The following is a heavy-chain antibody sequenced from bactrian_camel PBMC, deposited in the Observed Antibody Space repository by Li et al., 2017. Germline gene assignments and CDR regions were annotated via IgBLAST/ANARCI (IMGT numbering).Heavy chain of an antibody. Sequence: VESGGGTVQPGDPLRLSCENSGFIFSAAWMTWVRQAPGKGVEWLSSIGSDGGGKNKWYADSVKGRFTISRDNTKSMIFLQMDSLKSEDTARYHCVTGSHSVRIRSPGTQVTVS. J-gene: IGHJ4*01. D-gene: IGHD2*01. CDR2: IGSDGGGKNK. CDR1: GFIFSAAW. V-gene: IGHV3-2*01.